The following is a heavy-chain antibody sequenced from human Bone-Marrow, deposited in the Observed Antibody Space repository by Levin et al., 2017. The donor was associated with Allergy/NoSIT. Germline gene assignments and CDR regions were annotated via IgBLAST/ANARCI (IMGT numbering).Heavy chain of an antibody. Sequence: GESLKISCVASGFAFNYYDMHWVRQGSGNRLEWVSTIGTAGDRYYLGSVKGRFTISRDDAKNSVSLQMNRLSGGDTGIYFCARGIVDSHGYWGPLDLWGQGTKVTVAT. J-gene: IGHJ3*01. D-gene: IGHD3-16*01. CDR1: GFAFNYYD. CDR3: ARGIVDSHGYWGPLDL. CDR2: IGTAGDR. V-gene: IGHV3-13*01.